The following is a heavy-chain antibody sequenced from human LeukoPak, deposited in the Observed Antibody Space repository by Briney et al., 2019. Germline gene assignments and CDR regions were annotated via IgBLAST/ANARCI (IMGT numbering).Heavy chain of an antibody. D-gene: IGHD3-22*01. J-gene: IGHJ3*01. CDR2: IYDSGST. CDR3: ARGDFAGSSGYLFFF. V-gene: IGHV4-59*01. Sequence: ASETLSLTCTVSGGSISSYYWSWIRQPPGKGLEWIGYIYDSGSTNYNPSLKSRVTISLDMSKNQFSLKLSSVTAADTAVYYCARGDFAGSSGYLFFFWGQGTRVTVSS. CDR1: GGSISSYY.